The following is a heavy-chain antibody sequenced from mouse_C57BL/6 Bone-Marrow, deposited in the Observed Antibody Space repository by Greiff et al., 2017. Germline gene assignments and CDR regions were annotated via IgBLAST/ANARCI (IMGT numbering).Heavy chain of an antibody. CDR1: GFNFTDYY. Sequence: EVQLQQSGAELVRPGASVKLSCTASGFNFTDYYMHWVKQRPEQGLEWIGRIEPADGDTEYDQKFQGKATLTADTSSNTAYLQLSSLTSEDTAVYYVTRMDCGGGAFAYGGRGTLITVTA. V-gene: IGHV14-1*01. CDR3: TRMDCGGGAFAY. J-gene: IGHJ3*01. CDR2: IEPADGDT. D-gene: IGHD2-3*01.